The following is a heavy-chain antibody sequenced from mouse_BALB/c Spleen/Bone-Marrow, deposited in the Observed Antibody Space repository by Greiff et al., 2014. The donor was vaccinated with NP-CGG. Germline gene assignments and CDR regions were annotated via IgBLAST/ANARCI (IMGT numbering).Heavy chain of an antibody. CDR3: AREGDYYGNPYWYFDV. D-gene: IGHD2-1*01. CDR1: GFTFTDYY. Sequence: VQLKESGGGLVQPGGSLRLSCATSGFTFTDYYMSWVRQPPGKALEWLGFIRNKANGYTTEYSASVKGRFTISRDNSQSILYLQMNTLRAEDSATYYRAREGDYYGNPYWYFDVWGAGTTVTVSS. J-gene: IGHJ1*01. CDR2: IRNKANGYTT. V-gene: IGHV7-3*02.